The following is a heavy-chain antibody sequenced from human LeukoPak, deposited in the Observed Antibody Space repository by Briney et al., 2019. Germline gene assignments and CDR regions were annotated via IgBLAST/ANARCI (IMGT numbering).Heavy chain of an antibody. CDR3: AREGAYSRSPLDY. J-gene: IGHJ4*02. V-gene: IGHV1-69*01. CDR1: GGTFSSYA. CDR2: IIPIFGTA. Sequence: SVKVSCKASGGTFSSYAISWVRQAPGQGLEWMGGIIPIFGTANYAQKFQGRVTITADETTSTAYMELSSLRSEDTAVYYCAREGAYSRSPLDYWGQGTLVTVSS. D-gene: IGHD6-13*01.